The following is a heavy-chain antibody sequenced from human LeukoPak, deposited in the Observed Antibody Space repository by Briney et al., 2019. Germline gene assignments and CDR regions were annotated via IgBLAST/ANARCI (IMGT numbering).Heavy chain of an antibody. J-gene: IGHJ4*02. Sequence: SETLSLTCTVSGGSISSSSYYWGWIRQPPGKGLEWIGSIYYSGSTYYNPSLKSRVTISVDTSKNQFSLKLSSVTAADTAVYYCARQGYCSSNSCSLFDYWGQGTLVTVSS. CDR2: IYYSGST. CDR3: ARQGYCSSNSCSLFDY. CDR1: GGSISSSSYY. D-gene: IGHD2-2*01. V-gene: IGHV4-39*01.